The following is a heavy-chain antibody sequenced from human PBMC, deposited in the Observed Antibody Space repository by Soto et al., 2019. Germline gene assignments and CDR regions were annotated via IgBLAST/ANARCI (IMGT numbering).Heavy chain of an antibody. J-gene: IGHJ6*03. V-gene: IGHV1-18*01. CDR3: ARDRGVAPPVAGNTHYYYYMDV. CDR2: ISGFNGNT. Sequence: QDQLAQSGAEVKKPGASVTVSCKSSGYSFTNYGITWVRQAPGQGLEWMGWISGFNGNTHYEQKLQGRVTMTTDASTSTAYMELRSLRSDDTAVYYCARDRGVAPPVAGNTHYYYYMDVWGKGTTVTVSS. CDR1: GYSFTNYG. D-gene: IGHD6-19*01.